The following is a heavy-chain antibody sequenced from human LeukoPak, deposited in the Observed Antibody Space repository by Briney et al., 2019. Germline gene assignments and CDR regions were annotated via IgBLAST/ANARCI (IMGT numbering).Heavy chain of an antibody. D-gene: IGHD3-22*01. CDR2: LWYDGSNK. V-gene: IGHV3-33*06. CDR1: GFTFSSYG. Sequence: GGSLRLSCAASGFTFSSYGMHWVRQAPGKGLEWGAVLWYDGSNKYYADSVKGRFTISRDNSKNTLYLQMNSLRAEDTAVYYCAKAGYYDSSGYYDYWGQGTLVTVSS. J-gene: IGHJ4*02. CDR3: AKAGYYDSSGYYDY.